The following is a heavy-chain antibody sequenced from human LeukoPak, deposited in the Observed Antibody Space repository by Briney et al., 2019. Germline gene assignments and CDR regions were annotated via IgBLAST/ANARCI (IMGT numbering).Heavy chain of an antibody. CDR1: GGSISSSNW. V-gene: IGHV4-4*02. Sequence: PSETLSLTCAVSGGSISSSNWWSWVRQPPGKGLEWIGEIYHSGSTNYNPSLKSRVTISVDTSKNHFSVKLTSVTAADTAVYYCASVPAVAGTGAFDIWGQGTMVTVSS. CDR3: ASVPAVAGTGAFDI. CDR2: IYHSGST. J-gene: IGHJ3*02. D-gene: IGHD6-19*01.